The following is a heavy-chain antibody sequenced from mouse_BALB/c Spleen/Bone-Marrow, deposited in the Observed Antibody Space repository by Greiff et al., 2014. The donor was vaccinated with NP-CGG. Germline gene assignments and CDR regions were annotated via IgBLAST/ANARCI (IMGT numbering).Heavy chain of an antibody. D-gene: IGHD2-3*01. CDR3: ARVYLWYFDV. Sequence: VHLVESGPGLVAPSQSLSITCTVSGFSLTSYGVHWVRQPPGKGLEWLGVIWAGGSTNYNSALMSRLSISKDNSKSQVFIKMNSLQTDDTAMYYCARVYLWYFDVWGAGTTVTVSS. CDR1: GFSLTSYG. V-gene: IGHV2-9*02. J-gene: IGHJ1*01. CDR2: IWAGGST.